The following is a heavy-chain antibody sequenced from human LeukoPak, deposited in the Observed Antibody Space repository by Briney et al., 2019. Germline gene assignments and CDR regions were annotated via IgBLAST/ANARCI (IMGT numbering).Heavy chain of an antibody. V-gene: IGHV1-18*01. D-gene: IGHD3-10*01. CDR3: ARGARIPEELWFGELLSVSWFDP. J-gene: IGHJ5*02. CDR1: GYTFTSCG. Sequence: ASVKVSCKASGYTFTSCGISWVRQAPGQGLEWMGWISAYNGNTNYAQKLQGRVTMTTDTSTSTAYMELRSLRSDDTAVYYCARGARIPEELWFGELLSVSWFDPWGQGTLVTVSS. CDR2: ISAYNGNT.